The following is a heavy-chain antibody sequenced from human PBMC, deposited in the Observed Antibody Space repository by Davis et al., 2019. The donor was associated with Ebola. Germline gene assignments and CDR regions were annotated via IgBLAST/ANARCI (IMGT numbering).Heavy chain of an antibody. J-gene: IGHJ4*02. V-gene: IGHV5-51*01. CDR3: ARQSSSGWK. D-gene: IGHD6-19*01. CDR2: IYPGDYGT. Sequence: GESLKISCKTSGYNFINYGIGWVRQMPGRGLEWMGIIYPGDYGTRYSPSFEGQVIISVDKSISTAYLQWSSLKASDTAMYYCARQSSSGWKWGQGTLVTVSS. CDR1: GYNFINYG.